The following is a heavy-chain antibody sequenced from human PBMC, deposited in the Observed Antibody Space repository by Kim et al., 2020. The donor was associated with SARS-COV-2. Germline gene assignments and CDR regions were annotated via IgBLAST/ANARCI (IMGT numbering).Heavy chain of an antibody. D-gene: IGHD4-17*01. CDR3: ARVGDGDYRLY. J-gene: IGHJ4*02. V-gene: IGHV4-59*01. Sequence: SETLSLTCTVSGGSISSYYWSWIRQPPGKGLEWIGYIYYSGSTNYNPSLKSRVTISVDTSKNQFSLKLSSVTAADTAVYYCARVGDGDYRLYWGQGTLVTVSS. CDR1: GGSISSYY. CDR2: IYYSGST.